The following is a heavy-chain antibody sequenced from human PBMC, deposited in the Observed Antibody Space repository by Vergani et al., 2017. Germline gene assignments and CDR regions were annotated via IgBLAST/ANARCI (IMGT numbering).Heavy chain of an antibody. D-gene: IGHD6-13*01. CDR2: INPNSGGT. V-gene: IGHV1-2*02. J-gene: IGHJ1*01. Sequence: QVQLVQSGDEVKKPGASVKVSCKASGYTLTGYYMHWVRQAPGQGLEWMGWINPNSGGTNYAQKFQGRVTMTRDTSISTAYMELSRLRSDDTAVYYCTRVVAAAGTGRVYFQHWGQGTLVTVSS. CDR1: GYTLTGYY. CDR3: TRVVAAAGTGRVYFQH.